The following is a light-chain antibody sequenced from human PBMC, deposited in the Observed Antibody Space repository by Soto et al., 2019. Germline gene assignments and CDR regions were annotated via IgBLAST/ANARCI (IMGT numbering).Light chain of an antibody. CDR3: QQYGSSPYA. J-gene: IGKJ2*01. V-gene: IGKV3-20*01. Sequence: EIVLTQCPGTLSFSPGERATLSCRASQSVSSSYLAWIQQKPGQAPRLLIYGASSRATGIPDRFSGSGSGTDFTLTISRLEPEDFAVYYCQQYGSSPYAFGQGTKLEIK. CDR1: QSVSSSY. CDR2: GAS.